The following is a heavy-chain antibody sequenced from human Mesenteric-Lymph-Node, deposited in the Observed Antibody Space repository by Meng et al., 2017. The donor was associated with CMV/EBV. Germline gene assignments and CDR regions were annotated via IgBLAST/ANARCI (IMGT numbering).Heavy chain of an antibody. CDR1: GFTFSSYA. CDR2: IYSGGSST. V-gene: IGHV3-23*03. CDR3: AKDRSTTPYGMDV. Sequence: GESLKISCAASGFTFSSYAMSWVRQAPGKGLEWVSVIYSGGSSTYYADSVKGRFTISRDNSKNTLYLQMSSLRAEDTAVYYCAKDRSTTPYGMDVWGQGTTVTVSS. D-gene: IGHD1-26*01. J-gene: IGHJ6*02.